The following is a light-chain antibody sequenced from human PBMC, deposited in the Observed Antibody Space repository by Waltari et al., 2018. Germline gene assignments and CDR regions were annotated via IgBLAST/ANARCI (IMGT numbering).Light chain of an antibody. J-gene: IGKJ4*01. CDR1: QGITTL. CDR2: AGS. CDR3: QQLHSFPLS. Sequence: DIQLTQSPSFLSASVGDRVTITCRASQGITTLLAWYQPNPGQAPKVLIHAGSSLQSGVPLRFSGSGSGTDFSLTISGLQPEDFATYYCQQLHSFPLSFGGGT. V-gene: IGKV1-9*01.